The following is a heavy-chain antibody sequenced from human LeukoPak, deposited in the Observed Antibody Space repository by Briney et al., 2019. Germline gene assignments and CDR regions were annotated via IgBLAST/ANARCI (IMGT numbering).Heavy chain of an antibody. V-gene: IGHV3-30*02. D-gene: IGHD2-21*01. CDR1: GFTFSSYG. CDR3: AKDQVISGSEASDI. CDR2: IRYDGSNK. J-gene: IGHJ3*02. Sequence: SGGSLRLSCAASGFTFSSYGMHWVRQAPGKGLEWVAFIRYDGSNKYYADSVKGRFTISRDNSWNTLYLQMSSLRAEDTAVYYCAKDQVISGSEASDIWGQGTMVTVSS.